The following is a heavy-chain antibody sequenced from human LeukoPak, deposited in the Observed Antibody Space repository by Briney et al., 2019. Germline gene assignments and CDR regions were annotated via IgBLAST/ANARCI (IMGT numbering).Heavy chain of an antibody. V-gene: IGHV4-39*01. D-gene: IGHD3-9*01. CDR2: IYYSGST. Sequence: PSETLSLTCTVSGGSISSSSYYWGWIRQPPGKGLEWIGSIYYSGSTYYNPSLESRVTISVDTSKNQFSLKLSSVTAADTAVYYCARLKCNVRQYYDILTGYYYYFDYWGQGTLVTVSS. J-gene: IGHJ4*02. CDR3: ARLKCNVRQYYDILTGYYYYFDY. CDR1: GGSISSSSYY.